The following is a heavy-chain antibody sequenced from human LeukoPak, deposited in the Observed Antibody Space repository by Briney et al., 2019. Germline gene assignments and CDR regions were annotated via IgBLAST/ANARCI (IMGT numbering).Heavy chain of an antibody. J-gene: IGHJ4*02. D-gene: IGHD2-2*01. CDR3: AKETSIVVVPAASDY. V-gene: IGHV3-23*01. CDR2: ISGSGGST. Sequence: PGGSLRLSCAASGLTFSSYAMSWVRQAPGKGLEWVSAISGSGGSTYYADSVKGRFTISRDNSKNTLYLQMNSLRAEDTAVYYCAKETSIVVVPAASDYWGQGTLVTVSS. CDR1: GLTFSSYA.